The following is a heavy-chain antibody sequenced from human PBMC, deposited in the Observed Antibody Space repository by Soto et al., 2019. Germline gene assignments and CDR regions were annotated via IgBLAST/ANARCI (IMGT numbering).Heavy chain of an antibody. CDR2: IIPIFGTA. D-gene: IGHD2-8*01. J-gene: IGHJ6*02. Sequence: GASVKVSCKASGGTFSSYAISWVRQAPGQGLEWMGGIIPIFGTANYAQKFQGRVTITADESTSTAYMELSSLRSEDTAVYYCATRCTNGVCYGMDVWGQGTTVTVSS. CDR1: GGTFSSYA. V-gene: IGHV1-69*13. CDR3: ATRCTNGVCYGMDV.